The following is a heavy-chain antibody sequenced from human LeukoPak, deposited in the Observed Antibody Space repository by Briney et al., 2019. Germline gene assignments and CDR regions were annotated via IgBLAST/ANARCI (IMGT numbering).Heavy chain of an antibody. J-gene: IGHJ4*02. CDR1: GYPFNNNY. V-gene: IGHV5-51*01. CDR3: VRGNQKYGDYVRD. CDR2: IYPGDSDT. D-gene: IGHD4-17*01. Sequence: GESLQISCKASGYPFNNNYIAWVRQLSGKGLEWMGIIYPGDSDTRYSPSFQGHVTISADESISTAYLQWSSVTATDSAMYYCVRGNQKYGDYVRDWGQGTLVTISS.